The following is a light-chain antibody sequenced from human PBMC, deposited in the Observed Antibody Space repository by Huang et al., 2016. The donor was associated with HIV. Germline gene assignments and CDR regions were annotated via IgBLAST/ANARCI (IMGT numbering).Light chain of an antibody. CDR3: QQYGSSYT. CDR1: QSVSSNY. Sequence: EIVLTQSPGTLSLSSGERATLPCMASQSVSSNYLAWYRKRPGHAPRLVIYGTSNRATGIPDRFSISASATDFTLTISRLEPEDFAVYYCQQYGSSYTFGQGTKLEIK. V-gene: IGKV3-20*01. CDR2: GTS. J-gene: IGKJ2*01.